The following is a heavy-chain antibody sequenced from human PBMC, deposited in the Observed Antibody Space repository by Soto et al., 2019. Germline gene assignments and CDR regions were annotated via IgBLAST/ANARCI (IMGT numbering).Heavy chain of an antibody. V-gene: IGHV4-4*07. CDR2: IYISGST. CDR3: VRDCSGGGCYSDYGMDV. CDR1: GDSVSSYY. J-gene: IGHJ6*02. D-gene: IGHD2-15*01. Sequence: SETLSLTCTVSGDSVSSYYWSWIRQPAGRGLEGIGRIYISGSTDYNPSLKGRVSMSVDRSKNQFSLKLTSVTAADTAVYYCVRDCSGGGCYSDYGMDVWGQGTTVTVSS.